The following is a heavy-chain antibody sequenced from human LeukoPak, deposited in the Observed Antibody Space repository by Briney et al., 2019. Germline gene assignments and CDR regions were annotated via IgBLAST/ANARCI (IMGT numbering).Heavy chain of an antibody. CDR2: VSYDGSNK. J-gene: IGHJ4*02. CDR1: GFTFSSYG. CDR3: AKSIRPRIAAAEDY. V-gene: IGHV3-30*18. Sequence: GGSLRLSCAASGFTFSSYGMHWVRQAPGKGLEWVAVVSYDGSNKYYADSVKGRFTISRDNSKNTLYLQMNSLRAEDTAVYYCAKSIRPRIAAAEDYWGQGTLVTVSS. D-gene: IGHD6-13*01.